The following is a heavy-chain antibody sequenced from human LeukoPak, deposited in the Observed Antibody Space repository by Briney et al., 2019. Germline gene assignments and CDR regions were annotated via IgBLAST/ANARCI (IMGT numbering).Heavy chain of an antibody. V-gene: IGHV4-59*01. D-gene: IGHD5-18*01. CDR1: GGSISSYY. CDR2: IYYSGST. CDR3: ARGGNIAMVTD. Sequence: SETLSLTCTVSGGSISSYYWSWIRQPPGKGLEWIGYIYYSGSTNYNPSLKSRVTISVDTSKNQFSLKLSSVTAADTAVYYCARGGNIAMVTDWGQGTLVTVSS. J-gene: IGHJ4*02.